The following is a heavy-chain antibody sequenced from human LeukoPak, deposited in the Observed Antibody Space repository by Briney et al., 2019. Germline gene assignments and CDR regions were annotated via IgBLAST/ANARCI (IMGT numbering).Heavy chain of an antibody. D-gene: IGHD3-10*01. CDR1: GGSISSGSYY. J-gene: IGHJ3*02. CDR2: IYTSGST. V-gene: IGHV4-61*02. Sequence: SQTLSLTCTVSGGSISSGSYYWSWIRQPAGKGLEWIGRIYTSGSTNYNPSLKSRVTISVDTSKNQLSLKLSSVTAADTAVYYCARYYYGSPFDIWGQGTMVTVSS. CDR3: ARYYYGSPFDI.